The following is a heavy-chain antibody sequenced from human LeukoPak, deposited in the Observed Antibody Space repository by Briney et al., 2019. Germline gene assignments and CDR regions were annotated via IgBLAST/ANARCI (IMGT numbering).Heavy chain of an antibody. CDR2: IYYSGST. CDR3: ARGDTAMVTIY. V-gene: IGHV4-59*01. D-gene: IGHD5-18*01. J-gene: IGHJ4*02. Sequence: SETLSLTCTVSGGSISSYYWSWIRHPPGKGLEWIGYIYYSGSTNYNPSLKSRVTISVDTSKNQFSLKLSSVTAADTAVYYCARGDTAMVTIYWGQGTLVTVSS. CDR1: GGSISSYY.